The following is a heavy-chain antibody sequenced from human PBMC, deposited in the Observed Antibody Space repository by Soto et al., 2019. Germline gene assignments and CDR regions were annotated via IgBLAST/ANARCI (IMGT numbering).Heavy chain of an antibody. D-gene: IGHD7-27*01. CDR1: GFTFSSYA. CDR3: AKGLGRPLDY. Sequence: EVQLLESGGVLVQPGGSLRLSCAASGFTFSSYAMSWVRKAPGKGLEWDSASRGSGGSTNYADSVKGRFTISRDKSKNTQYLQMNRLRAEDTAVYYCAKGLGRPLDYCGQGTQVTVSS. CDR2: SRGSGGST. J-gene: IGHJ4*02. V-gene: IGHV3-23*01.